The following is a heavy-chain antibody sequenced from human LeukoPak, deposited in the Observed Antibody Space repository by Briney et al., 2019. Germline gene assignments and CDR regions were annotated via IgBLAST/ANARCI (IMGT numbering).Heavy chain of an antibody. D-gene: IGHD4-23*01. CDR3: ARAHDYRGNSAYYYYYMDV. CDR2: IIPIFGTA. Sequence: SVKVSCKASGGTFSSYAISWVRQAPGQGLEWMGGIIPIFGTANYAQKFQGRVTITTDESTSTAYMELSSLRSEDTAVYYCARAHDYRGNSAYYYYYMDVWGKGTTVTVSS. CDR1: GGTFSSYA. V-gene: IGHV1-69*05. J-gene: IGHJ6*03.